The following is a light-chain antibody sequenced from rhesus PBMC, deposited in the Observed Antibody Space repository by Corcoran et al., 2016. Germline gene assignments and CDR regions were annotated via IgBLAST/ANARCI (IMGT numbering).Light chain of an antibody. CDR3: QQYYTSPFT. Sequence: DIVMTQSPDSLAVSLGERVTINCKSSQSLLHSSNNKNYLAWYQQKPGQAPRLLIYWTFTRESGVPNRFSGSGSGTDFNLTISGLQAEDVAVYYCQQYYTSPFTVGPGTKLEIK. CDR1: QSLLHSSNNKNY. J-gene: IGKJ3*01. V-gene: IGKV4-1*01. CDR2: WTF.